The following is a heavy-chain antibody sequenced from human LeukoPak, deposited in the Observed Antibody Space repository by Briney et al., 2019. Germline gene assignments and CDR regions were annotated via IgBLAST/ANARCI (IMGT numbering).Heavy chain of an antibody. CDR2: INYNGGPT. J-gene: IGHJ4*02. CDR1: GFTLS. CDR3: ARVGPATAFDY. Sequence: GGSLRLSCAASGFTLSMHWVRQSPGRGLEYVSAINYNGGPTYYADSVKGRFTISRDDSKNTLYLQMASLRDEDMGVYYCARVGPATAFDYWGQGTQATVSS. V-gene: IGHV3-64*02.